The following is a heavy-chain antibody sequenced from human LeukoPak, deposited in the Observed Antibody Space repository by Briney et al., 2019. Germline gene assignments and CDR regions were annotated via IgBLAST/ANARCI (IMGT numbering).Heavy chain of an antibody. J-gene: IGHJ5*02. CDR3: ARGRGSMVRGVIMHNWFDP. Sequence: ASVKVSCRASGYTFTSYDINWVRQATGQGLEWMGWMNPNSGNTGYAQKFQGRVTMTRNTSISTAYMELSSLRSEDTAVYHCARGRGSMVRGVIMHNWFDPWGQGTLVTVSS. V-gene: IGHV1-8*01. CDR2: MNPNSGNT. D-gene: IGHD3-10*01. CDR1: GYTFTSYD.